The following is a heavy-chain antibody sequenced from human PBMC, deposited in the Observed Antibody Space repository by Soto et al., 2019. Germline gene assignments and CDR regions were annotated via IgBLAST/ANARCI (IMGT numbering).Heavy chain of an antibody. Sequence: PSPTLSLTCAISGDSVSSNSATWNWIRQSPSRGLEWLGRTYHRSKWYNDYAVSVKSRIIINPETSKNQISLQLNSVTPEDTAVYYCAREDRGAFDYWGQGALVTVSS. D-gene: IGHD2-15*01. CDR3: AREDRGAFDY. CDR2: TYHRSKWYN. J-gene: IGHJ4*02. V-gene: IGHV6-1*01. CDR1: GDSVSSNSAT.